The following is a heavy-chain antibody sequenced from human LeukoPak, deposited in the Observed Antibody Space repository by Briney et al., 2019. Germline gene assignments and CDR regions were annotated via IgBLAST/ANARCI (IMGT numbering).Heavy chain of an antibody. J-gene: IGHJ4*02. V-gene: IGHV3-43*01. D-gene: IGHD3-16*01. Sequence: GGSLRLSCAASGFAFEDYSMHWVRQVPGKGLEWVSLINKRGDVIYYADSMKGRVTISRDNSKNSLYLEMNSLRTEDTALYYCAKEVWGSRCDSWGQGTLVTVSS. CDR1: GFAFEDYS. CDR3: AKEVWGSRCDS. CDR2: INKRGDVI.